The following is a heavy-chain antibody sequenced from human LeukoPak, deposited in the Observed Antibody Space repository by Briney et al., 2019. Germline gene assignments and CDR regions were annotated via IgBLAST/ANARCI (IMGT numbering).Heavy chain of an antibody. CDR2: IKQDGSEK. V-gene: IGHV3-7*01. J-gene: IGHJ6*02. D-gene: IGHD3-22*01. CDR3: ARERGYYDSSGYYDSYYYYYGMDV. Sequence: GGSLRLSCAASGFTLSSYWMSWVRQSPGKGLEWVANIKQDGSEKYHVDSVKGRFTISRDNAKNSLYLQMNRLRAEDTAVYYCARERGYYDSSGYYDSYYYYYGMDVWGQGTLVTVSS. CDR1: GFTLSSYW.